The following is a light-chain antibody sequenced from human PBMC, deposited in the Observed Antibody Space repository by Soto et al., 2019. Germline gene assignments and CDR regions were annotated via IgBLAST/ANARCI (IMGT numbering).Light chain of an antibody. Sequence: DIQMTQSPSTLSASVVDRVTITCRASQSISDSLAWYQQKPGKAPYLLISDASSLESGVPSRFSGSGSGTEFTPTISSLQPDDFATYYCQQYNSYSTFGQGTKVDI. CDR1: QSISDS. J-gene: IGKJ1*01. CDR3: QQYNSYST. CDR2: DAS. V-gene: IGKV1-5*01.